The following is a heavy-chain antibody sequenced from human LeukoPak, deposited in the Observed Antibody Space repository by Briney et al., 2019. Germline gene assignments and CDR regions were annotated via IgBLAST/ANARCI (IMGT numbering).Heavy chain of an antibody. V-gene: IGHV1-2*02. D-gene: IGHD6-6*01. CDR3: ARETSSSSTSPNWYFDL. CDR2: INPNSGGT. CDR1: GYTFTGYY. Sequence: ASVKVSCKASGYTFTGYYMHWVRQAPGQGLEWMGWINPNSGGTNYAQKFQGRVTMTRDTSISTAHMELSRLRSDDTAVYYGARETSSSSTSPNWYFDLWGRGTLVTVSS. J-gene: IGHJ2*01.